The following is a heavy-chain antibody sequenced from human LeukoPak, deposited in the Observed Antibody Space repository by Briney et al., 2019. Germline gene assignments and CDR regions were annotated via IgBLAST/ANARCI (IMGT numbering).Heavy chain of an antibody. Sequence: GGSLRLSCAAAGFTFSSYEMNWVRQAPGKGLEWVSYMSSSGAKIYYADSVKGRFTISRDNAKNSLYLQMNSLRVEDTGVYYCARALDLQHWDQGTLVTVSS. CDR1: GFTFSSYE. J-gene: IGHJ1*01. CDR2: MSSSGAKI. CDR3: ARALDLQH. V-gene: IGHV3-48*03.